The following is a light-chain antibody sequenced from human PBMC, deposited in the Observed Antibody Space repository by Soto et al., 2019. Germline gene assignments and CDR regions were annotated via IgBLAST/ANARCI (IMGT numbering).Light chain of an antibody. J-gene: IGLJ2*01. CDR1: SSKIVAGYY. V-gene: IGLV1-40*01. CDR3: QAYDTSLSALV. Sequence: QSVLTQPPSMSGAPGQRVTFSCTGSSSKIVAGYYVHWYQQLPGTAPNDIVYGNNSRPSGVPDRFSGSKSGTSASLAISGLQTEDEADYYCQAYDTSLSALVFGGGTKLTVL. CDR2: GNN.